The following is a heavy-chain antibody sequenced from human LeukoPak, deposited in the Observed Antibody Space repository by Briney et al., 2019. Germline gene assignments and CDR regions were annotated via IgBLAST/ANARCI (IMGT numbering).Heavy chain of an antibody. Sequence: GGTLRLSCAASAFTFSLYEMSWVRQAPEMGLEWVAYISNDGNSIHYADSVKGRFTISRDNAKESLYLHINSLRAEDTAIYYCARVSTNYFDYWGEGALVTVSS. V-gene: IGHV3-48*03. CDR1: AFTFSLYE. J-gene: IGHJ4*02. CDR3: ARVSTNYFDY. D-gene: IGHD5/OR15-5a*01. CDR2: ISNDGNSI.